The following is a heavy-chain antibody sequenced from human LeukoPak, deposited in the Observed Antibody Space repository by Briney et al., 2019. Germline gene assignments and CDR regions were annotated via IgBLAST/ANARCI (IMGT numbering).Heavy chain of an antibody. Sequence: PGGSLRLSCAASGFTFSSYGMHWVRQAPGKGLEWVAVISYDGSNKYYADSVKGRFTISRDNSKNTLYLQMNSLRAEDTAVYYCAKSRYSYGYWSFDYWGQGTLVTVSS. J-gene: IGHJ4*02. D-gene: IGHD5-18*01. V-gene: IGHV3-30*18. CDR3: AKSRYSYGYWSFDY. CDR1: GFTFSSYG. CDR2: ISYDGSNK.